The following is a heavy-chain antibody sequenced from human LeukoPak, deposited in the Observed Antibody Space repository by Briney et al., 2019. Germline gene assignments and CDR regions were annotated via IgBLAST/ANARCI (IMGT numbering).Heavy chain of an antibody. CDR2: IYKDGKI. J-gene: IGHJ4*02. D-gene: IGHD2-21*01. CDR3: ASRHCSGGDCYFAGADPFDH. Sequence: PGGSLRLPCAASGFTVSSTYMSWVRQAPGKGLEWVSVIYKDGKIYYIDSVKGRFTISRDTSKNTLYLQMNSLRVEDTAVYYCASRHCSGGDCYFAGADPFDHWGQGTLVTVSS. CDR1: GFTVSSTY. V-gene: IGHV3-53*01.